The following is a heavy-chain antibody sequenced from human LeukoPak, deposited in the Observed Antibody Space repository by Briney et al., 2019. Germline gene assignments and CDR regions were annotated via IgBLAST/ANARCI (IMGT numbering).Heavy chain of an antibody. CDR3: ARAGPGLAARMGSYFDY. V-gene: IGHV6-1*01. D-gene: IGHD6-6*01. Sequence: SQTLSLTCAISGDSVSSNSAAWNWIRQSPSRGLEWLGRTYYRPKWYNDYAVSVKSRITINPDTSKNQFSLQLNSVTPEDTAVYYCARAGPGLAARMGSYFDYWGQGTLVTVSS. J-gene: IGHJ4*02. CDR2: TYYRPKWYN. CDR1: GDSVSSNSAA.